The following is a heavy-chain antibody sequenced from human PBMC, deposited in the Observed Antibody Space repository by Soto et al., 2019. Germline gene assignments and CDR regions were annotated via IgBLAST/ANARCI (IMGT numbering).Heavy chain of an antibody. J-gene: IGHJ6*02. V-gene: IGHV4-59*01. CDR3: ARDILTGRMGMDV. CDR2: IYYSGST. Sequence: SETLSLTCTVSGGFIISDYWIWIRQPPGQGLEWIGYIYYSGSTNYNPSLRSRVTISLDTSKKQFSLKLSSVAAADTAVYYCARDILTGRMGMDVWGQGTTVTVSS. D-gene: IGHD3-9*01. CDR1: GGFIISDY.